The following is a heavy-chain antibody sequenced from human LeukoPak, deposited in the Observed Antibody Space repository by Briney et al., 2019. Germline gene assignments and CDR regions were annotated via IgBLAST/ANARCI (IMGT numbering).Heavy chain of an antibody. CDR2: IYPGDSDT. D-gene: IGHD5-12*01. CDR1: GYSFTSYW. Sequence: GESLKISCKGSGYSFTSYWISWVRQMPGKGLEWMGIIYPGDSDTRYSPSFQGQVTISADKSVSTAYLQWSSLKASDTAMYYCARAGDGYNPAFGYWGQGTLVTVSS. J-gene: IGHJ4*02. V-gene: IGHV5-51*01. CDR3: ARAGDGYNPAFGY.